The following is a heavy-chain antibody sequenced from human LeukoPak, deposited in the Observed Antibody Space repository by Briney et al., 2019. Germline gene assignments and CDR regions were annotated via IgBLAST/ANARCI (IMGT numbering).Heavy chain of an antibody. CDR1: GFTFSSYS. CDR2: ISSSSSYI. J-gene: IGHJ4*02. D-gene: IGHD6-19*01. Sequence: GGSLRLSCAASGFTFSSYSMNWVRQAPGKGLEWVSSISSSSSYIYYADSVKGRFTISRDNAKNSLYLQMNSLRAEDTAVYYCARDERSGWYYLDYWGQGTLVTVSS. CDR3: ARDERSGWYYLDY. V-gene: IGHV3-21*01.